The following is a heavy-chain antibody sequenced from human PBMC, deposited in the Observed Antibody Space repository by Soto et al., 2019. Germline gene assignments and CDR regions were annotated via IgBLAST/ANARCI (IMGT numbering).Heavy chain of an antibody. V-gene: IGHV4-34*01. CDR2: INHSGST. Sequence: SETLSLTCAVYGGSFSGYYWSWIRQPPGKGLEWIGEINHSGSTNYNPSLKSRVTISVDTSKNQFSLKLSSVTAADTAVYYCARWDFYDFWSGYQQYNWFDPWGQGTLVTSPQ. J-gene: IGHJ5*02. CDR3: ARWDFYDFWSGYQQYNWFDP. CDR1: GGSFSGYY. D-gene: IGHD3-3*01.